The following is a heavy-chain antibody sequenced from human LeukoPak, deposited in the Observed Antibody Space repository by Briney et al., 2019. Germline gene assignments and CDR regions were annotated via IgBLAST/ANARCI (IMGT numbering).Heavy chain of an antibody. V-gene: IGHV3-48*03. J-gene: IGHJ4*02. CDR1: GFSFSVYE. CDR3: TTLTVDTKFDY. D-gene: IGHD5-18*01. Sequence: GGSLRLSCAASGFSFSVYEMHWVCKAPGPGLEWISDISSSGTTTYYADSVKGRFTISRDNAKNSLYLQMNSLRAENTTVYYCTTLTVDTKFDYWGQGTLVTVSS. CDR2: ISSSGTTT.